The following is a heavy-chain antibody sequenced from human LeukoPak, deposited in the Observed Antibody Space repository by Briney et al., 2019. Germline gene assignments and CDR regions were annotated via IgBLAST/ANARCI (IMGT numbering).Heavy chain of an antibody. V-gene: IGHV4-38-2*02. J-gene: IGHJ3*02. CDR3: ARAPREALGGARRAFDI. D-gene: IGHD1-26*01. Sequence: SETLSLTCTVSGYSISSGYFWGWMRQPPGKGLEWIGSIYQSETAHYNPSLKSRVTISVDTSKNQFSLKLSSVTAADTAVYYCARAPREALGGARRAFDIWGQGTMVTVSS. CDR2: IYQSETA. CDR1: GYSISSGYF.